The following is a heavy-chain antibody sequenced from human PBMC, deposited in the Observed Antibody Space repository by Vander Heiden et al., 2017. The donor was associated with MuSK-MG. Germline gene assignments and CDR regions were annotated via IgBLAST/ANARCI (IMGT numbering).Heavy chain of an antibody. CDR3: ARHSGDTAMVYFDY. CDR2: IYYSGST. Sequence: QLQLQESGPGLVKPSETLSLPCTVSGGSISSSSYYWGWIRQPPGKGLEWIGSIYYSGSTYYNPALKSRVTISVDTSKNQFSLKLSSVTAADTAVYYCARHSGDTAMVYFDYWGQGTLVTVSS. D-gene: IGHD5-18*01. V-gene: IGHV4-39*01. J-gene: IGHJ4*02. CDR1: GGSISSSSYY.